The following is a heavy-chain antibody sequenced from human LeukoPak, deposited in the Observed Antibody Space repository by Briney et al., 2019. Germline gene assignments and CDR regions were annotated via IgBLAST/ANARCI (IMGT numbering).Heavy chain of an antibody. CDR3: ARGRSSMVRGYYYYYMDV. Sequence: TPSETLSLTCAVYGGSFSGYYWSWIRQPPGKGLEWIGEINHSGSTNYNPSLKSRVTISVDTSKNQFSLKLSSVTAADTAVYYCARGRSSMVRGYYYYYMDVWGKGTTVTISS. D-gene: IGHD3-10*01. CDR1: GGSFSGYY. CDR2: INHSGST. V-gene: IGHV4-34*01. J-gene: IGHJ6*03.